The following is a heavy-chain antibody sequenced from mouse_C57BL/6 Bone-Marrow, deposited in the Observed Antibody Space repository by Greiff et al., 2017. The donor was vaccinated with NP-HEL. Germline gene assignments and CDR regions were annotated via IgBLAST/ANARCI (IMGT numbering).Heavy chain of an antibody. J-gene: IGHJ1*03. CDR3: TKSSNYYGSRGYFDV. D-gene: IGHD1-1*01. Sequence: VQLQQSGAELVRPGASVKLSCTASGFNITDYYMHWVKQRPEQGLEWIGRIDPEDGDTEYAPKFQGKATMTADTSSNTAYLQLSSLTSEDTAVYYCTKSSNYYGSRGYFDVWGTGTTVTVSS. CDR2: IDPEDGDT. V-gene: IGHV14-1*01. CDR1: GFNITDYY.